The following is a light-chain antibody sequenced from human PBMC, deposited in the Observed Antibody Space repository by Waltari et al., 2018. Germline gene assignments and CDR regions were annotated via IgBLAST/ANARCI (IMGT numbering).Light chain of an antibody. Sequence: QSALTHPASVSGSPGQSITISCTGTSSVVGISTLFSWYQQHPDKAPKLMVYEVIARPPGVSTRFSGSKSGNTASLTISGLQAEDEADYYCCSYAGRNIWVFGGGTKVTVL. V-gene: IGLV2-23*02. CDR2: EVI. CDR1: SSVVGISTL. J-gene: IGLJ3*02. CDR3: CSYAGRNIWV.